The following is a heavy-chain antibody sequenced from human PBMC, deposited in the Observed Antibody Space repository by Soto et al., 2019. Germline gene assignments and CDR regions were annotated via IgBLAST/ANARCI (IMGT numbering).Heavy chain of an antibody. J-gene: IGHJ6*02. D-gene: IGHD2-15*01. V-gene: IGHV1-69*01. CDR2: IIPIFGTA. Sequence: QVQLVQSGAEVKKPGSSVKVSCKASGGTFSSYAISWVRQAPGQGLEWMGGIIPIFGTANYAQKFQGRVTITADESTSTAYMELSSLRSEDTAVYFCAGSQDIVVVVVATPYGMDVWGQGTTVTVSS. CDR1: GGTFSSYA. CDR3: AGSQDIVVVVVATPYGMDV.